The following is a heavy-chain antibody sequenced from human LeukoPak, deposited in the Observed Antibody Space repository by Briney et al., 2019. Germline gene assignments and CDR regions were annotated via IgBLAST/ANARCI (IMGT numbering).Heavy chain of an antibody. J-gene: IGHJ4*02. CDR1: GGSISYYY. CDR2: IYYSGST. Sequence: SETLSLTCTVSGGSISYYYLTWIRQPPGKGLEWIGCIYYSGSTNYNPSLKSRVTISVDTSKNQFSLNLTSVIAADTAVYYCARTPGYSGGLDYWGQGALVTVSS. D-gene: IGHD6-19*01. CDR3: ARTPGYSGGLDY. V-gene: IGHV4-59*01.